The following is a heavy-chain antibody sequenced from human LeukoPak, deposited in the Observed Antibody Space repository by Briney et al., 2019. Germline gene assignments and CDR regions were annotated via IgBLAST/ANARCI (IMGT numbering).Heavy chain of an antibody. Sequence: GGSLQISCQDSGYPFTTYWRGGARQLQGKGLEGMGIINTSDSDIRISPSFQGQVTISVDKSINTAYLQWSSLKASDTAVYYCARRAVVIGVGYFDYWGQGTLVTVSS. CDR3: ARRAVVIGVGYFDY. CDR1: GYPFTTYW. J-gene: IGHJ4*02. D-gene: IGHD4-23*01. V-gene: IGHV5-51*01. CDR2: INTSDSDI.